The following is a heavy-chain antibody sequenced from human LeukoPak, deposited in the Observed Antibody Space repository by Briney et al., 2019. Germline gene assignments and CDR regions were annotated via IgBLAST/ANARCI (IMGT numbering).Heavy chain of an antibody. CDR3: AAEIIAARNYYYYMDV. CDR2: ISAYNGKT. D-gene: IGHD6-6*01. V-gene: IGHV1-18*01. Sequence: GASVKVSCKASGYTFTSYGISWVRQAPGQGLEWMGWISAYNGKTNYAQKLQGRVTMNTDTSPSTAYMVLRSLRSDDTAVYYCAAEIIAARNYYYYMDVWGKGTTVTVSS. J-gene: IGHJ6*03. CDR1: GYTFTSYG.